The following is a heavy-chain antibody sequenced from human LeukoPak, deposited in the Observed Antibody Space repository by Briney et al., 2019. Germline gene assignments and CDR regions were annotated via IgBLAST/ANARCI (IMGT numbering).Heavy chain of an antibody. CDR3: ATSIVGGGFFFYYFDY. J-gene: IGHJ4*02. CDR2: FDPEDGET. Sequence: ASVKVSCKVSGYTLTELSMHWVRQAPGKGLEWIGGFDPEDGETIYAQKFQGRVTMTEDTSTDTAYMELSSLRSEDTAVYYCATSIVGGGFFFYYFDYWGQGTLVTVSS. D-gene: IGHD1-26*01. CDR1: GYTLTELS. V-gene: IGHV1-24*01.